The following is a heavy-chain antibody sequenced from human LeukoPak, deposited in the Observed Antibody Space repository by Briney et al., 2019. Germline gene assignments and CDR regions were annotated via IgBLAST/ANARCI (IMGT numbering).Heavy chain of an antibody. CDR2: ISAYNGNT. CDR1: GYTFTSYY. D-gene: IGHD3-10*01. CDR3: ARVSWSTMVRGVSLYYFDY. Sequence: GASVKVSCKASGYTFTSYYIFWVRQAPGQGLEWMGWISAYNGNTNYAQKLQGRVTMTTDTSTSTAYMELRSLRSDDTAVYYCARVSWSTMVRGVSLYYFDYWGQGTLVTVSS. J-gene: IGHJ4*02. V-gene: IGHV1-18*04.